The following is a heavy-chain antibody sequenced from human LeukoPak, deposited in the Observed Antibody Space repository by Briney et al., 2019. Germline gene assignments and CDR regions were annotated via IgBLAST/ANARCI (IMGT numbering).Heavy chain of an antibody. J-gene: IGHJ4*02. Sequence: SSETLSLTCTVSGGSINNYYWSWIRQPPGKTLELIGYIYYTGSTNYNPSLKSRVTISVDRPRNQFSLNLSSVTAADTAVYYCARSGRGDGYNYFDYWGQGILVTVSS. CDR2: IYYTGST. D-gene: IGHD5-24*01. CDR3: ARSGRGDGYNYFDY. V-gene: IGHV4-59*01. CDR1: GGSINNYY.